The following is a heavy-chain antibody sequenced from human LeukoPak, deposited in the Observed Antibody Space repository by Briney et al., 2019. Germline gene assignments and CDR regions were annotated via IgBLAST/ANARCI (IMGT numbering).Heavy chain of an antibody. CDR1: RYSISSGYY. D-gene: IGHD3-22*01. V-gene: IGHV4-38-2*02. J-gene: IGHJ4*02. Sequence: SETLSLICTVSRYSISSGYYWGWIRQPPGQGLEWIGSIYRSGSTYYNSSLKSRVTISVDTSKNQFSLKLSSVTAADTAVYYCARHADYYESTSYFWDYWGQGTLVTVSS. CDR2: IYRSGST. CDR3: ARHADYYESTSYFWDY.